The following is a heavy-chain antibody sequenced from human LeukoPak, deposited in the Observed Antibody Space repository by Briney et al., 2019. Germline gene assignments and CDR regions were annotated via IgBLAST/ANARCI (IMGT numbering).Heavy chain of an antibody. CDR3: ARDPPGSSASRQIFDV. CDR1: GYIFTDYY. CDR2: INPNSGGT. V-gene: IGHV1-2*02. D-gene: IGHD6-6*01. Sequence: ASVKVSCKASGYIFTDYYMHWVRQAPGQGLEWMGWINPNSGGTNYAQKFQGRVTMTRDTSISTAYMELSRLRSDDTAVYYCARDPPGSSASRQIFDVWGQGTMVTVSS. J-gene: IGHJ3*01.